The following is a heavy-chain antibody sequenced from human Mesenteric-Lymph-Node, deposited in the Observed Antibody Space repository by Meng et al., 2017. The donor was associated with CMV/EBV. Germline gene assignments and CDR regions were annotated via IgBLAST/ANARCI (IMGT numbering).Heavy chain of an antibody. CDR1: ISSGGYY. CDR2: IYYSGST. CDR3: ARDGTFSAAGLYNWFDP. Sequence: ISSGGYYWSWIRQHPGKGLEWIGYIYYSGSTYYNPSLKSQVTISVDTSKNQFSLKLSSVTAADTAVYYCARDGTFSAAGLYNWFDPWGQGTLVTVSS. D-gene: IGHD6-13*01. V-gene: IGHV4-31*01. J-gene: IGHJ5*02.